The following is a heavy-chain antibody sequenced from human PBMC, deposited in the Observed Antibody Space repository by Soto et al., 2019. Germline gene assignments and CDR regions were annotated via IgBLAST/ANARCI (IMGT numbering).Heavy chain of an antibody. CDR1: GGSISSGGYS. D-gene: IGHD3-22*01. J-gene: IGHJ5*02. CDR2: IYHSGST. CDR3: ARAPTYYYDRGGFDP. Sequence: SSETLSLTCAVSGGSISSGGYSWSWIRQPPGKGLEWIGYIYHSGSTYYSPSLKSRVTISVDRSKNQFSLKLSSVTAADTAVYYCARAPTYYYDRGGFDPWGRGTLVTVSS. V-gene: IGHV4-30-2*01.